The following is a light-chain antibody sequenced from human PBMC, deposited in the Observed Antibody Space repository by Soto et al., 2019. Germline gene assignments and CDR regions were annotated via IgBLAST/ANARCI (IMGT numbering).Light chain of an antibody. CDR2: DAS. CDR1: QNVDKF. Sequence: EIELTQSPVTLSLSPGETATLSCRASQNVDKFLAWYQQRPGQAPRLLIFDASSRAPGVPVRFSGSGSGTVFTLTIGSLEPEDSAVYFCHQRKNWPPLNFGQGTRLEIK. CDR3: HQRKNWPPLN. J-gene: IGKJ5*01. V-gene: IGKV3-11*01.